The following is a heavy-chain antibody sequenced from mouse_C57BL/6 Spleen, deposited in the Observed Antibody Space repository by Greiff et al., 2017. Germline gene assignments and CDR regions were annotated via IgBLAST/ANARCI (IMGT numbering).Heavy chain of an antibody. V-gene: IGHV14-2*01. CDR2: MDPEDGEP. D-gene: IGHD2-4*01. CDR3: ARKGGYEYDRDD. CDR1: GFNINDHY. Sequence: VQLKESGAELVKPGASVKLSCTASGFNINDHYLHWVKQRTEQGLEWIGRMDPEDGEPKSAPRFQGKGTRTADTSSNTACLPLCSLTSEDTTVYYCARKGGYEYDRDDWGQGTTLTVSS. J-gene: IGHJ2*01.